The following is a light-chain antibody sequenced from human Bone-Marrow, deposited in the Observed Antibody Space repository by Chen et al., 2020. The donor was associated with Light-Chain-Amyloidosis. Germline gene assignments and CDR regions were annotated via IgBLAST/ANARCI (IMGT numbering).Light chain of an antibody. CDR1: NIGSTS. V-gene: IGLV3-21*02. Sequence: SVLPPPSSVSAAPGQPSTISRGGNNIGSTSVHWYQQTPGQAPLLVVYDDSDRPSGIPERLSGSNSGNTATLTISRVEAGDEADYYCQVWDRSSDRPVFGGGTKLTVL. CDR2: DDS. CDR3: QVWDRSSDRPV. J-gene: IGLJ3*02.